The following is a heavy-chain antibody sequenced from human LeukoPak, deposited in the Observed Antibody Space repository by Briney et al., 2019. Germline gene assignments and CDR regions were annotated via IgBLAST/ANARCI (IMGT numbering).Heavy chain of an antibody. J-gene: IGHJ4*02. V-gene: IGHV1-69*04. CDR2: IIPIVGIA. CDR1: GGTFTSYA. CDR3: AKDGGGRIGGATIDYFDY. Sequence: ASVKVSCKASGGTFTSYAISWVRQAPGQGLEWMGRIIPIVGIANYAQKFQSRVTITADKSTSTAYMELSSLRSEDTTVYYCAKDGGGRIGGATIDYFDYWGQGTLVTVSS. D-gene: IGHD1-26*01.